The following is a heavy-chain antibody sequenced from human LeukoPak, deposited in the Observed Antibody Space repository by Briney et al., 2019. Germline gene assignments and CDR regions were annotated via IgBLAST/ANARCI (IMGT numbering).Heavy chain of an antibody. D-gene: IGHD5-18*01. CDR3: ARDLGGYSYTYYYYYMDV. J-gene: IGHJ6*03. CDR2: IYTSGST. CDR1: GGSISSYY. Sequence: SETLSLTCTVSGGSISSYYWSWIRQPAGKGLEWTGRIYTSGSTNYNPSLKSRVTMSVDTSKNQFSLKLSSVTAADTAVYYCARDLGGYSYTYYYYYMDVWGKGTTVTVSS. V-gene: IGHV4-4*07.